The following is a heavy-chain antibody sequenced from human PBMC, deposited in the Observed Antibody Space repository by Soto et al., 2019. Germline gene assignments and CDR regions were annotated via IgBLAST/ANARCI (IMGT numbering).Heavy chain of an antibody. D-gene: IGHD5-12*01. CDR3: ARGRGYSGTRAYYYYYMDV. J-gene: IGHJ6*03. CDR1: GGSFSGYY. V-gene: IGHV4-34*01. Sequence: PSETLSLTCAVYGGSFSGYYWSWIRQPPGKGLEWIGEINHSGSTNYNPSLKSRVTISVDTSKNQFSLKLSSVTAADTAVYYCARGRGYSGTRAYYYYYMDVWGKGTTVTVSS. CDR2: INHSGST.